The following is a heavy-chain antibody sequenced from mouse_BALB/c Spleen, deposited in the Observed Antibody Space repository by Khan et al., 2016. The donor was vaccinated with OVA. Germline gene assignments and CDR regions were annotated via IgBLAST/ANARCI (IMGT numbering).Heavy chain of an antibody. CDR2: ISSGGSYT. CDR3: TRLAYYYNSEGFAY. Sequence: EVELVESGGDLVKPGGSLKLSCAASGFTFSTYGMSWVRQTPDKRLEWVAAISSGGSYTYYPDRVKGRFTISRDNAKNTLYLQMSSLKSEDTAMYYCTRLAYYYNSEGFAYWGQGTLVTVAA. J-gene: IGHJ3*01. CDR1: GFTFSTYG. D-gene: IGHD1-1*01. V-gene: IGHV5-6*01.